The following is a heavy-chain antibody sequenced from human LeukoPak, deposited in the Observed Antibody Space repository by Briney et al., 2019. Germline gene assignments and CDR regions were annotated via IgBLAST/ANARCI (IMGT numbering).Heavy chain of an antibody. D-gene: IGHD3-3*01. J-gene: IGHJ6*03. V-gene: IGHV3-30*02. CDR2: IRYDGSNK. Sequence: GGSLRLSCAASGFTFSSYGMHWVRQAPGKGLEWVAFIRYDGSNKYYADSVKGRFTISRDNSKNTLYLQMNSLRAEDTAVYYCAKDETLDDFWSGYPRPERYMDVWGKGTTVTVSS. CDR3: AKDETLDDFWSGYPRPERYMDV. CDR1: GFTFSSYG.